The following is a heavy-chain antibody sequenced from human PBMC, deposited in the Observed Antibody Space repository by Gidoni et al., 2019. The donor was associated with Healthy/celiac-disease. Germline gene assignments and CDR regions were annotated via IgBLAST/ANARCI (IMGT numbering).Heavy chain of an antibody. CDR1: GGSISSSNW. CDR3: ARDTPFYQLPTTTGTPNYYYYYGMDV. Sequence: QVQLQESGPGLVKPSGTLSLTCAVSGGSISSSNWWSWVRQPPGKGLEWIGEIYHSGSTNYNPSLKSRVTISVDKSKNQFSLKLSSVTAADTAVYYCARDTPFYQLPTTTGTPNYYYYYGMDVWGQGTTVTVSS. J-gene: IGHJ6*02. D-gene: IGHD2-2*01. CDR2: IYHSGST. V-gene: IGHV4-4*02.